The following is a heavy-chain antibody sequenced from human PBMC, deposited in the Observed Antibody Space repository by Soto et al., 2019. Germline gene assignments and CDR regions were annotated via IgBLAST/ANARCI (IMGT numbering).Heavy chain of an antibody. CDR1: GFPFSSYW. V-gene: IGHV3-74*01. J-gene: IGHJ4*02. CDR3: AREYYGLLTGYYTDY. Sequence: EVQLVESGGDLVQRGGSLRLSCAASGFPFSSYWMHWVRHTPGKGLDWVARINGDGVTTYYADSVTGRFTVSRDNAKNTLSLQISGLRVEDTAVYYCAREYYGLLTGYYTDYWGQGTLVSVSS. CDR2: INGDGVTT. D-gene: IGHD3-9*01.